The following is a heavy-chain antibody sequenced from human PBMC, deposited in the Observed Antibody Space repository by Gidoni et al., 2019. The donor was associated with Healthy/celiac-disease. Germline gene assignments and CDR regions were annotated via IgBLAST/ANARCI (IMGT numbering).Heavy chain of an antibody. V-gene: IGHV3-23*01. CDR3: AKTVDDILTGYYSDY. CDR2: ISGSGGST. D-gene: IGHD3-9*01. CDR1: GFTFSSYA. J-gene: IGHJ4*02. Sequence: EVQLLESGGGLVQPGGSLRPSCAASGFTFSSYAMRWVRQAPGKGLEWVAAISGSGGSTYYADSVKGRFTISRDNSKNTLYLQMNSLRAEDTAVYYCAKTVDDILTGYYSDYWGQGTLVTVSS.